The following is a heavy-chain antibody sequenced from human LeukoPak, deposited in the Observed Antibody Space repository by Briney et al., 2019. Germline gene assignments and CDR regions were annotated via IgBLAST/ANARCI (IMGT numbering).Heavy chain of an antibody. CDR3: ARSGGECGGDCYSDFQH. CDR1: GGTFSSYA. CDR2: IIPIFGTA. J-gene: IGHJ1*01. V-gene: IGHV1-69*13. Sequence: SVKVSCKASGGTFSSYAISWVRQAPGQGLEWMGGIIPIFGTANYAQKFQGRVTITADESASTAYMELSSLRSEDTAVYYCARSGGECGGDCYSDFQHWGQGTLVTVSS. D-gene: IGHD2-21*02.